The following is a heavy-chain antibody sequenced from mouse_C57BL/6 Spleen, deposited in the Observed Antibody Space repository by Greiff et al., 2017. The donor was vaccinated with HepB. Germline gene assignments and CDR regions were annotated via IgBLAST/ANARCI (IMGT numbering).Heavy chain of an antibody. J-gene: IGHJ3*01. V-gene: IGHV5-6*01. D-gene: IGHD1-1*01. CDR3: ARQGTTVAPFAY. CDR1: GFTFSSYG. Sequence: EVKLVESGGDLVKPGGSLKLSCAASGFTFSSYGMSWVRQTPDKRLEWVATISSGGSYTYYPDSVKGRFTISRDNAKNTLYLQMSSLKSEDTAMYYCARQGTTVAPFAYWGQGTLVTVSA. CDR2: ISSGGSYT.